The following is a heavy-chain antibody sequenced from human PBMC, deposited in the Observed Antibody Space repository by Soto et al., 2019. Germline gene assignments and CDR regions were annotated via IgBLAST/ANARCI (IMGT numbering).Heavy chain of an antibody. CDR3: ARENAQGLAHYYYNGMDV. CDR1: GDSVSSNSAA. Sequence: SQTLSLTCAISGDSVSSNSAAWNWIRQSPWRGLEWQGRTYYRSKWYNDYAVSVKSRMTINPDTSKNQFSLQLNSVTPEDTAVYYCARENAQGLAHYYYNGMDVWGQGTTVTVSS. CDR2: TYYRSKWYN. V-gene: IGHV6-1*01. D-gene: IGHD6-19*01. J-gene: IGHJ6*02.